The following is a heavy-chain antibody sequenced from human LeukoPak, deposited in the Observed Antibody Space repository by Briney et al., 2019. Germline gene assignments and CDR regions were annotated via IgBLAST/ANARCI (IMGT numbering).Heavy chain of an antibody. CDR2: ISGSGAST. V-gene: IGHV3-23*01. CDR1: GFTFSSYG. Sequence: RGSLRLSCAASGFTFSSYGMSWVRQAPGKGLEWVTAISGSGASTDYADSVKGRFTISRDNSKNTLYLQMNSLRAEDTAVYYCAKDPRSSGWYGYYFDNWGQGTLVTVSS. D-gene: IGHD6-19*01. CDR3: AKDPRSSGWYGYYFDN. J-gene: IGHJ4*02.